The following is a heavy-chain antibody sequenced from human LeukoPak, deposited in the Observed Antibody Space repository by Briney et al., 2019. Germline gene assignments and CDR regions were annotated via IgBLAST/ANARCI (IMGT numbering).Heavy chain of an antibody. Sequence: GGSLRLSCAASGFTFSSYGMHWVRQAPGKGLEWVAVIWYDGSNKYYADSVKGRFTIFRDNSKNTLYLQMNSLRAEDTAVYYCARGGYYDSSGYSFDYWGRGTLVTVSS. J-gene: IGHJ4*02. CDR3: ARGGYYDSSGYSFDY. CDR2: IWYDGSNK. D-gene: IGHD3-22*01. CDR1: GFTFSSYG. V-gene: IGHV3-33*01.